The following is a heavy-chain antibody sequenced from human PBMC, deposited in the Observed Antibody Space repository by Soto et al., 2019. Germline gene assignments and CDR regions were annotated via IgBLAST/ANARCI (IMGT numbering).Heavy chain of an antibody. V-gene: IGHV4-59*01. CDR1: AGSITNYY. Sequence: SETLSLTCTVSAGSITNYYWNWIRQPPEKGLERIGFIHHTGNSMSNPSLRSRLTMSVDTTEGQISLNLRAVTAADTAVYYCAKWNEMKRSFDDWGQGILVTVSS. CDR2: IHHTGNS. D-gene: IGHD1-1*01. CDR3: AKWNEMKRSFDD. J-gene: IGHJ4*02.